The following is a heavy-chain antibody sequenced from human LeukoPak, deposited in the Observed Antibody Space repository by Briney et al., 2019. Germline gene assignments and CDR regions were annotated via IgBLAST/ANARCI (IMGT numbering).Heavy chain of an antibody. Sequence: GGSLRLSCAAPGFTFSAYTMNWGPQAPGKGLEWGSYIISSSSTTYYADSVKGRFTLSRDTAKNSMYLQMDSLRADDTARYYCARGESDEVVGATRWFDPWGQGTLVTVSS. CDR2: IISSSSTT. CDR1: GFTFSAYT. D-gene: IGHD1-26*01. V-gene: IGHV3-48*01. CDR3: ARGESDEVVGATRWFDP. J-gene: IGHJ5*02.